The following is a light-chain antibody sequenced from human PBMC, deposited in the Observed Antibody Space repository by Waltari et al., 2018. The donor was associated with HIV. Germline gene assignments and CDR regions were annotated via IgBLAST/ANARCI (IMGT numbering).Light chain of an antibody. CDR3: SSYTSTSTRVV. CDR1: SSDVGGYNS. V-gene: IGLV2-14*01. J-gene: IGLJ2*01. CDR2: DVS. Sequence: QSALTQPASVSASPGQSITISCTGPSSDVGGYNSVSWYQQHPGKAPKLMIYDVSNRPSGVSNRFSGSKSGNTASLTISGLQAEDEADYYCSSYTSTSTRVVFGGGTKLTVL.